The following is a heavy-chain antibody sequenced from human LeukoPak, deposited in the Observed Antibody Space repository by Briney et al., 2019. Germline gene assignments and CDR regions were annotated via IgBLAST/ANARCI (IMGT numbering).Heavy chain of an antibody. CDR2: ISGSGGST. V-gene: IGHV3-23*01. CDR3: ARYGSGSSVNWFDP. Sequence: GGSLRLSCAASGFTFSSYAMSWVRQAPGKGLEWVSAISGSGGSTFYADSVKGRFTISRDNSKNTLYLQMNSLRAEDTAVYYCARYGSGSSVNWFDPWGQGTLVTVSS. J-gene: IGHJ5*02. D-gene: IGHD3-10*01. CDR1: GFTFSSYA.